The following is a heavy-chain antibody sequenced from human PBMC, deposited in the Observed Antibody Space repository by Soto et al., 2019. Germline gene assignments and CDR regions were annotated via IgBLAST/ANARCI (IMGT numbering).Heavy chain of an antibody. CDR2: IKSKTDGGTT. CDR3: TTDKAIFGVGNFQH. V-gene: IGHV3-15*01. Sequence: EVQLVESGGGLVKPGGSLRLSCAASGFTFSNAWMSWVRQAPGKGLEWVGRIKSKTDGGTTDYAAPVKGRFTISRDDSKNTLYLQMNSLKTEDTAVYYCTTDKAIFGVGNFQHWGQGTLVTVSS. D-gene: IGHD3-3*01. CDR1: GFTFSNAW. J-gene: IGHJ1*01.